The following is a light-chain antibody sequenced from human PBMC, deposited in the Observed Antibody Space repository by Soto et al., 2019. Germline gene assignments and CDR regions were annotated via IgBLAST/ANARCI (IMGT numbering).Light chain of an antibody. CDR3: QQYGSSPRT. CDR2: GAS. CDR1: QSVGNN. Sequence: EIVMTQSPDTQSVSPGERATLSCRASQSVGNNLAWYQQKPGQAPRLLIYGASTRATGIPARFSGSGSGTDFTLTISRLEPEDFAVYYCQQYGSSPRTFGQGTKVDIK. V-gene: IGKV3-20*01. J-gene: IGKJ1*01.